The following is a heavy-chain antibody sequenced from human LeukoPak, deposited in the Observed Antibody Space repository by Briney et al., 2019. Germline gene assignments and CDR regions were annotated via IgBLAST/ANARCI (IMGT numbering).Heavy chain of an antibody. Sequence: ASVKVSCKASGYTFTSYAIHWVRQAPGQRLEWMGWINAGNGNTKYSQEFQGRVTITRDTSASTAYMELSRLRSEDTAVYYCARGDTTWELPHDYWGQGTLVTVSS. CDR2: INAGNGNT. V-gene: IGHV1-3*03. D-gene: IGHD1-26*01. J-gene: IGHJ4*02. CDR1: GYTFTSYA. CDR3: ARGDTTWELPHDY.